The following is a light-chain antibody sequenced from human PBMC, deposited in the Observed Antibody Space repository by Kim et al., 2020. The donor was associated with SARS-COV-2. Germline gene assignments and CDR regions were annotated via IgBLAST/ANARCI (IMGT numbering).Light chain of an antibody. CDR2: EEN. V-gene: IGLV6-57*01. CDR3: QSYDSSSWV. Sequence: GKTVTITCTRSSGSIASNYVQWYQQRPGSSPTTVIYEENQRPSGVPDRFSGSIDSSSNSASLTISGLKTEDEADYYCQSYDSSSWVFGGGTQLTVL. J-gene: IGLJ3*02. CDR1: SGSIASNY.